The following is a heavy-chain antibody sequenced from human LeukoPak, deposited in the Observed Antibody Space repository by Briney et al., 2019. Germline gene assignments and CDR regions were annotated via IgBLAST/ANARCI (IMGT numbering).Heavy chain of an antibody. D-gene: IGHD5-24*01. CDR1: GFTFSSYW. V-gene: IGHV3-7*01. J-gene: IGHJ4*02. CDR3: ARVGDGYNTAYFDY. Sequence: GGSLRLSCAASGFTFSSYWMSWVRQAPGKGLEWVANIKQDGSEKYYVDSVKGRFTISRDNAKNSLHLQMNSLRAEDTAVYYCARVGDGYNTAYFDYWGQGTLVTVSS. CDR2: IKQDGSEK.